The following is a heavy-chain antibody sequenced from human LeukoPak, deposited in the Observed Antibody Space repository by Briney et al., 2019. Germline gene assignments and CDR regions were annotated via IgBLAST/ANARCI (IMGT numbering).Heavy chain of an antibody. Sequence: GGSLRLSCAVSGFALGSYWMHWVRQAPGQGLAWVSRVNTDGSSTTYAESVKGRFTISKDNAKNTLYLQMNSLRAEDTAVYYCVRDDDRPDNGLDYWGQGTLVTVSS. V-gene: IGHV3-74*01. CDR3: VRDDDRPDNGLDY. CDR2: VNTDGSST. J-gene: IGHJ4*02. CDR1: GFALGSYW. D-gene: IGHD3-22*01.